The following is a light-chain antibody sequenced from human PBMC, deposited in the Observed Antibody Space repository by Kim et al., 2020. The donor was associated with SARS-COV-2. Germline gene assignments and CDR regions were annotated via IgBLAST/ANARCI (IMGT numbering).Light chain of an antibody. V-gene: IGLV1-40*01. CDR2: APN. Sequence: RVTISRTGSSSNIGADYDVHWYQQFPQAAPRLLIFAPNNRPSGVPDRFAGSKSGTSASLAITWLQAEDEADYYGQSYDKSLSGWVFGGGTKVTVL. CDR1: SSNIGADYD. CDR3: QSYDKSLSGWV. J-gene: IGLJ3*02.